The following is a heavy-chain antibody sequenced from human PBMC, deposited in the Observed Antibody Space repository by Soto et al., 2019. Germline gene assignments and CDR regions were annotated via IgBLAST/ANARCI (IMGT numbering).Heavy chain of an antibody. D-gene: IGHD3-3*01. Sequence: GASVKVSCKASGGTFSSYTISWVRQAPGQGLEWMGRIIPILGIANYAQKFQGRVTITADKSTSTAYMELSSLRSEDTAVYYCARVPAYGVVSPAFDYWGQGTLVTVSS. V-gene: IGHV1-69*02. CDR2: IIPILGIA. CDR3: ARVPAYGVVSPAFDY. J-gene: IGHJ4*02. CDR1: GGTFSSYT.